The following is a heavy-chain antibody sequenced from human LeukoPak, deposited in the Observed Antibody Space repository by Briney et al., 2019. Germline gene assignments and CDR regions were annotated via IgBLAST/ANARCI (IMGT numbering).Heavy chain of an antibody. CDR2: IYYSGST. Sequence: PSETLSLTCTVSGGSISSYYWSWIRQPPGKGLEWIGYIYYSGSTNYNPSLKSRVTISVDTSKNQLSLKLSSVTAADTAVYYCARLMKGAYYYDSSGYLSGFDYWGQGTLVTVSS. J-gene: IGHJ4*02. CDR1: GGSISSYY. D-gene: IGHD3-22*01. CDR3: ARLMKGAYYYDSSGYLSGFDY. V-gene: IGHV4-59*08.